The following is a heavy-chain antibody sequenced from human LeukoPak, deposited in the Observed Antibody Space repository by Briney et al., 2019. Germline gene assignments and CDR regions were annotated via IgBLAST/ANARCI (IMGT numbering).Heavy chain of an antibody. V-gene: IGHV3-30-3*01. CDR1: GFTFSSNA. J-gene: IGHJ6*02. CDR3: ARELSAGTTGMDV. Sequence: GRSLRLSCAASGFTFSSNAIHWVRQAPGKGLEWVAEISYDGGNTYYADSVKGRFTISRDNANNSLYLQMNSLRDEDTAVYYCARELSAGTTGMDVWGQGTTVTVSS. D-gene: IGHD1-1*01. CDR2: ISYDGGNT.